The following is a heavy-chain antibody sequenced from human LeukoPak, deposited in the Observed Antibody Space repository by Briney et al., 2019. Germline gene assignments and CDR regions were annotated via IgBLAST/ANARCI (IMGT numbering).Heavy chain of an antibody. J-gene: IGHJ5*02. CDR2: IKQDGSEK. CDR3: AGGFYSGSFDP. Sequence: GGSLRLSCAASGFTFSRYWMSWVRQAPGKGLEWVATIKQDGSEKYCVDSVKGRFTISRDNAKNSLYVQMNSLRADDTAVYYCAGGFYSGSFDPWGQGTLVTVSS. D-gene: IGHD1-26*01. CDR1: GFTFSRYW. V-gene: IGHV3-7*02.